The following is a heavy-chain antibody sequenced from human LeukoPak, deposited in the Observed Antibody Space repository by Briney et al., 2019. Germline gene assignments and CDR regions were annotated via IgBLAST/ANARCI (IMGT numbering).Heavy chain of an antibody. V-gene: IGHV4-4*02. CDR2: IYHSGST. J-gene: IGHJ5*02. Sequence: SETLSLTCAVSGGSISSSNWWSWVRQPPGKGLEWIGEIYHSGSTNYNPSLKSRVTISVDKSKNQFSLKLSSVTAADTAVYYCARVDGSCSGGSCPSGNWFDPWGQGTLVTVSS. D-gene: IGHD2-15*01. CDR1: GGSISSSNW. CDR3: ARVDGSCSGGSCPSGNWFDP.